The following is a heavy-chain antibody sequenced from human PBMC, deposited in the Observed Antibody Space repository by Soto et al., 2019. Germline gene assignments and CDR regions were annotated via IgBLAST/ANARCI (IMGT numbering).Heavy chain of an antibody. CDR1: GYTFTSYG. J-gene: IGHJ4*02. Sequence: QVQLVQSGAEVKKPGASVKVSCKASGYTFTSYGISWVRQAPGQGLEWMGWINVYNGNTNYAQKLQGRVTMTTDTSTSPAYLDLTSLRSDDTAVYFCARDTSRGEYDYWGQGTLVTVSS. CDR3: ARDTSRGEYDY. D-gene: IGHD3-10*01. CDR2: INVYNGNT. V-gene: IGHV1-18*01.